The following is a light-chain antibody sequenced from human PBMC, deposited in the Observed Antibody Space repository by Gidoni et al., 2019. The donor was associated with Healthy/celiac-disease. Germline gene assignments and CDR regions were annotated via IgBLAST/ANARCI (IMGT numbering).Light chain of an antibody. CDR2: KAS. CDR1: QRISSR. V-gene: IGKV1-5*03. Sequence: IHITQSPSPLSASVGARVTITCRASQRISSRLAWYQQKPGKAPKRLSYKASSLESGVPSRFSGSGSGTEFTLTISSLQPDEFATYYCQQYNSYPWTFGQGTKVEIK. J-gene: IGKJ1*01. CDR3: QQYNSYPWT.